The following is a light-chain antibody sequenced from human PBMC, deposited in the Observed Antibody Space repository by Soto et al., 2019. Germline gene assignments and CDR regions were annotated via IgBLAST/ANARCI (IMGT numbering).Light chain of an antibody. CDR1: QDISNY. Sequence: DIQMTQSPSSLSASVGDRVTITCQASQDISNYLNWYQQKPGKAPKLLIYDASNLETGVPSRFSGSGSGTDVTFTISSLQAEDIATYYCQQYDNLFTFGPGTKVDIK. CDR2: DAS. CDR3: QQYDNLFT. V-gene: IGKV1-33*01. J-gene: IGKJ3*01.